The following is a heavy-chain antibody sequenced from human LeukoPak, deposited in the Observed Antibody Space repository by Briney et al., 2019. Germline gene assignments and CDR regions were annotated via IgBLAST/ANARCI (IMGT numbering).Heavy chain of an antibody. J-gene: IGHJ3*02. D-gene: IGHD7-27*01. CDR2: IKQDGSEK. Sequence: GGSLRLSCAASGFTFSSYWMSWLRHAPGKGLEWVANIKQDGSEKYYVDSVRGRFTISRDNGKNSLYLQMNSLRAEDTAVYFCARKLTGSFDIWGQGTMVTVSS. CDR3: ARKLTGSFDI. V-gene: IGHV3-7*04. CDR1: GFTFSSYW.